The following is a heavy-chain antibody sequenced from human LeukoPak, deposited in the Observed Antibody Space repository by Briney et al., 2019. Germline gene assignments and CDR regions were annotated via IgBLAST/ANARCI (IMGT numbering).Heavy chain of an antibody. D-gene: IGHD6-19*01. CDR3: ARDYLAGSFDY. V-gene: IGHV3-48*01. Sequence: PGGSLRLSCAASGFTFSSYSMNWVRQAPGKGLERVSYISSSSSTIYYADSVKGRFTISRDNAKNSLYLQMNSLRAEDTAVYYCARDYLAGSFDYWGQGTLVTVSS. J-gene: IGHJ4*02. CDR1: GFTFSSYS. CDR2: ISSSSSTI.